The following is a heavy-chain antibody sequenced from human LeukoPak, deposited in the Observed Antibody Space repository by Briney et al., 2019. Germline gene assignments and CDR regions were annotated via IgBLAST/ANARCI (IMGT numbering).Heavy chain of an antibody. CDR3: ARVEVGSYGKFDY. J-gene: IGHJ4*02. V-gene: IGHV3-74*01. D-gene: IGHD1-26*01. Sequence: GGSLRLSCAASGFTFSSYWMHWVRQAPGKGLVWVSRINTDGSTTTYADSVKGRFTISRDNAKNTLYLQMNGLRADDTAVYYCARVEVGSYGKFDYWGQGTLVTVSS. CDR2: INTDGSTT. CDR1: GFTFSSYW.